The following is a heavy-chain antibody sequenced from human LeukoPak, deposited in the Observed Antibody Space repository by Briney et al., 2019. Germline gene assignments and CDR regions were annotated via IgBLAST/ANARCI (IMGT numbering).Heavy chain of an antibody. D-gene: IGHD4-17*01. CDR2: ISDSGGST. CDR3: AKDTSTVPWYFDL. CDR1: GFTFISYA. J-gene: IGHJ2*01. V-gene: IGHV3-23*01. Sequence: GGSRRLSCAASGFTFISYAMSWVRQAPGKGLDWVSAISDSGGSTYYADSVKGRFTISRDNSKNTLYLQMNSLRVEDTAIYYCAKDTSTVPWYFDLWGRGTLVTVSS.